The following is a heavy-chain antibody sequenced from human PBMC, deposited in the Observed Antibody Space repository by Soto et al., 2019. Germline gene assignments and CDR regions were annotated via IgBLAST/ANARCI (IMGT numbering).Heavy chain of an antibody. CDR1: GGSISSGDYY. CDR2: IYYSGST. J-gene: IGHJ5*02. V-gene: IGHV4-30-4*01. CDR3: ASSIAAAGGWFDP. Sequence: KASETLSLTCTVSGGSISSGDYYWSWIRQPPGKGLEWIGYIYYSGSTYYNPSLKSRVTISVDTSKNQFSLKLSSVTAADTAVYYCASSIAAAGGWFDPWGQGTLVTVSS. D-gene: IGHD6-13*01.